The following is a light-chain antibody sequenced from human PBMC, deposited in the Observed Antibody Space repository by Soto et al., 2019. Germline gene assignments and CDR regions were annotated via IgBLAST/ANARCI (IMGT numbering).Light chain of an antibody. CDR1: QSVSSY. CDR3: QQRSNWPPS. Sequence: EIVLTQSPATLSLSPGERATLSCRASQSVSSYLAWYQQKPGQAPRILIYDASNRATGIPARFSGSGSGTDFTLTISSLEPEDFAVYYCQQRSNWPPSFGQGTKLELK. CDR2: DAS. J-gene: IGKJ2*01. V-gene: IGKV3-11*01.